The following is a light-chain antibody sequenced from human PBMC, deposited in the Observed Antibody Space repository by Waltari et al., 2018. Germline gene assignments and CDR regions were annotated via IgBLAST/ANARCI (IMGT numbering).Light chain of an antibody. CDR3: QAWDSRTEV. CDR2: EDT. Sequence: SYELTQPPSVSMSPGQTASITCSGDKLGDKYACWYQQRPGQSPVLVIYEDTKRPSGIPERFSGSNSGNTATLTISGTQAIDEADYYCQAWDSRTEVFGGGTKLTVL. CDR1: KLGDKY. J-gene: IGLJ2*01. V-gene: IGLV3-1*01.